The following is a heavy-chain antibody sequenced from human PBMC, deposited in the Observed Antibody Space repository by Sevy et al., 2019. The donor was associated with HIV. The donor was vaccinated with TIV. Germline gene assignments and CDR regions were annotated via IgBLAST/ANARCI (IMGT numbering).Heavy chain of an antibody. V-gene: IGHV1-24*01. CDR3: ATTKDYYDSSGDPFDY. J-gene: IGHJ4*02. CDR2: FDPEDGET. CDR1: EYTLSELS. D-gene: IGHD3-22*01. Sequence: ASVKVSCKVSEYTLSELSMHWVRQAAGKGLEWMGSFDPEDGETIYAQKFQGRVTMTEDTSTDTAYMELSSLRSEDTAAYYCATTKDYYDSSGDPFDYWGQGTLVTVSS.